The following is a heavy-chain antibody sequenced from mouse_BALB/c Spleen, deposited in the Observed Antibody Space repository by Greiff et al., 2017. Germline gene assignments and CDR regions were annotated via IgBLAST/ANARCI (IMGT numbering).Heavy chain of an antibody. J-gene: IGHJ2*01. V-gene: IGHV5-9-4*01. D-gene: IGHD1-1*01. CDR3: ARGGGSSPFDY. CDR1: GFTFSSYA. Sequence: EVMLVESGGGLVKPGGSLKLSCAASGFTFSSYAMSWVRQSPEKRLEWVAEISSGGSYTYYPDTVTGRFTISRDNAKNTLYLEMSSLRSEDTAMYYCARGGGSSPFDYWGQGTTLTVSS. CDR2: ISSGGSYT.